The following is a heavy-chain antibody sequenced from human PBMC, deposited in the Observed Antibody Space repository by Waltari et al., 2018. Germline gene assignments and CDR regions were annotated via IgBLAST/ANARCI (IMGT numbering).Heavy chain of an antibody. CDR1: GFPFSSYA. CDR2: ISYEESNK. CDR3: AREQENSGL. V-gene: IGHV3-30-3*01. J-gene: IGHJ4*02. Sequence: QVQLVESGGGVVQPGRSLRLPCPASGFPFSSYAMHWVRQAPGKGLGWGACISYEESNKYYADSVKGRCTISRDNSKNTLYLQMNSLRAEDTAVYYCAREQENSGLWGQGTLVTVSS. D-gene: IGHD5-12*01.